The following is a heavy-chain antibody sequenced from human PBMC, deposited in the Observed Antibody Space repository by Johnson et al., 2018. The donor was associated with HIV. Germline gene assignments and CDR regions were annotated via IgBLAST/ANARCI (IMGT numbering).Heavy chain of an antibody. CDR2: ISYDGSKK. D-gene: IGHD6-13*01. J-gene: IGHJ3*02. Sequence: QVQLVESGGGVVQPGGSLRLSCAASGFTFSSYWMSWVRQAPGKGLEWVAVISYDGSKKYYADSVKGRFTISRDNSKNTLYLQMNSLRAEDTAVYYCAKGDINGSSWSTGSFDIWGQGTMVTVSS. CDR3: AKGDINGSSWSTGSFDI. V-gene: IGHV3-30*18. CDR1: GFTFSSYW.